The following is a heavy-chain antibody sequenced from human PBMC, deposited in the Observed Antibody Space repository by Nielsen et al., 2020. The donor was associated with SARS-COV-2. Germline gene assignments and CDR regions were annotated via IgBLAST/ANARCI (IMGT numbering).Heavy chain of an antibody. J-gene: IGHJ6*02. CDR2: IGTGGDT. CDR3: ARAGALSSSWYSMDF. V-gene: IGHV3-13*01. Sequence: GESLKISCGASGFTISSSFMSWVRQATGKGLEWVSAIGTGGDTFYPGSVKGRFTISRENAKNSLYLQMNSLRAGDTAVYYCARAGALSSSWYSMDFWGQGTTVTVSS. CDR1: GFTISSSF. D-gene: IGHD6-13*01.